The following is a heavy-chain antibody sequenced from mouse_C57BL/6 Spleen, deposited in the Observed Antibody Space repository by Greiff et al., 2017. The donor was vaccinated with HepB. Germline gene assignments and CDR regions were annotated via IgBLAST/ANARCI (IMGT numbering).Heavy chain of an antibody. D-gene: IGHD3-2*02. CDR2: INPNYGTT. CDR3: ARSRQLRPPYYAMDY. V-gene: IGHV1-39*01. CDR1: GYSFTDYN. Sequence: EVQRVESGPELVKPGASVKISCKASGYSFTDYNMNWVKQSNGKSLEWIGVINPNYGTTSYNQKFKDKATLTVDPSSSTAYMQLNSLTSEDSAVYSCARSRQLRPPYYAMDYWGQGASVTVSS. J-gene: IGHJ4*01.